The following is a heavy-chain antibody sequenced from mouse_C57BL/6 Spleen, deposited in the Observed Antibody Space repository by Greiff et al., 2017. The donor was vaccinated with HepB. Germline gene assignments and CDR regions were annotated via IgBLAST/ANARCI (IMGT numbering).Heavy chain of an antibody. D-gene: IGHD2-2*01. J-gene: IGHJ3*01. CDR3: ASLGYPFAY. CDR2: IYPGDGDT. CDR1: GYAFSSSW. Sequence: QVQLKESGPELVKPGASVKISCKASGYAFSSSWMNWVKQRPGKGLEWIGRIYPGDGDTNYNGKFKGKATLTADKSSSTAYMQLSSLTSEDSAVYFCASLGYPFAYWGQGTLVTVSA. V-gene: IGHV1-82*01.